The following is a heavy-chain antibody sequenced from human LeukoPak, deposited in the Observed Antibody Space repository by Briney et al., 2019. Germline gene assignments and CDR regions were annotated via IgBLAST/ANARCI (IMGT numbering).Heavy chain of an antibody. V-gene: IGHV3-7*01. D-gene: IGHD1-26*01. CDR3: ATDRKVGAGVPRFDY. CDR1: GFPFTNYW. CDR2: INQDGSET. Sequence: GGSLRLSCAASGFPFTNYWMIWVRQAPGKRPEWVGNINQDGSETNYVDSVKGRFSMSRDNAKTSLYLQMNSLRAEDTAVYYCATDRKVGAGVPRFDYWGQGALVTVHS. J-gene: IGHJ4*02.